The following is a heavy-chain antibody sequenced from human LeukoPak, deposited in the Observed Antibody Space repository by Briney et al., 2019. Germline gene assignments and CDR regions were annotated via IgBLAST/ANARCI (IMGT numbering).Heavy chain of an antibody. CDR1: GFTFSTYG. Sequence: GGSLRLSCAASGFTFSTYGMHWVRQAPGKGLEWVALISYDGSNKYYADSVKGRFTISRDNSKNTLYLQMDSLRTEDTAVYYCARQGIDDSSGYYVYWGQGTLVTVSS. D-gene: IGHD3-22*01. CDR3: ARQGIDDSSGYYVY. CDR2: ISYDGSNK. V-gene: IGHV3-30*03. J-gene: IGHJ4*02.